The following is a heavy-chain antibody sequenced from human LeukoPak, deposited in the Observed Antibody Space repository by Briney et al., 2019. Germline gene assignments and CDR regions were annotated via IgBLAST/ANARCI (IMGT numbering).Heavy chain of an antibody. D-gene: IGHD5-12*01. J-gene: IGHJ4*02. CDR2: ISYDGSNK. Sequence: GGSLRLSCAASGFTFSSYAMSWVRQAPGKGLEWVAVISYDGSNKYYADSVKGRFTISRDNSKNTLYLQMNSLRAEDTAVYYCAKFGLDSGYDQGFDYWGQGTLVTVSS. CDR3: AKFGLDSGYDQGFDY. V-gene: IGHV3-30*18. CDR1: GFTFSSYA.